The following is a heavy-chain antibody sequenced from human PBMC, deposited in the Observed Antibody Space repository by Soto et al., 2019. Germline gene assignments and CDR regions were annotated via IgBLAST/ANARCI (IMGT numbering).Heavy chain of an antibody. D-gene: IGHD4-4*01. Sequence: GGSLRLSCAASGFTFSSYAMSWVRQAPGKGLEWVSAISGSGGSTYYADSVKGRFTISRDNSKNTLYLQMNSLRAEDTAVYYCAKAEQATVRWAGSYYYMDVWGKGTTVTVSS. V-gene: IGHV3-23*01. CDR1: GFTFSSYA. CDR3: AKAEQATVRWAGSYYYMDV. CDR2: ISGSGGST. J-gene: IGHJ6*03.